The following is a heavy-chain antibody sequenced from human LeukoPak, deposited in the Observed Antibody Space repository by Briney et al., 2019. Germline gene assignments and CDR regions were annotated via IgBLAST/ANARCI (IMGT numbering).Heavy chain of an antibody. J-gene: IGHJ6*03. Sequence: SETLSLTCTVSGGSISSYYWSWIRHPPGKGLEWIGYIYYSGSTNYNPSLKSQVTVSVDTSKNQFSLKLGPVTAADPAVFSRAGVLRRYTSYYYYYMDVWGKETTVTVSS. D-gene: IGHD3-16*01. CDR1: GGSISSYY. CDR2: IYYSGST. CDR3: AGVLRRYTSYYYYYMDV. V-gene: IGHV4-59*01.